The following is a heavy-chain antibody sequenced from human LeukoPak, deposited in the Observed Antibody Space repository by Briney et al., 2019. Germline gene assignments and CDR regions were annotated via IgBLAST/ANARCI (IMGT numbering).Heavy chain of an antibody. CDR3: TRDGRVAYEMDV. D-gene: IGHD2-15*01. CDR1: GFPFSSYW. Sequence: GGSLRLSCVASGFPFSSYWMTWVRQAPGKGLEWVANIKQDGSKKSYVDSVKGRFTISRDNSKSMLYLQMNSLRAEDTAVYYCTRDGRVAYEMDVWGQGTTVTVSS. J-gene: IGHJ6*02. V-gene: IGHV3-7*01. CDR2: IKQDGSKK.